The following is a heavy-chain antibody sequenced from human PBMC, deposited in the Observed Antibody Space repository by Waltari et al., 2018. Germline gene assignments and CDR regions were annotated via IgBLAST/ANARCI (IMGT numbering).Heavy chain of an antibody. CDR1: GASITTYY. D-gene: IGHD2-15*01. V-gene: IGHV4-59*01. CDR3: ARDYPAAHVFDY. J-gene: IGHJ4*02. Sequence: QVQLQESGPGLVKPSETLSLTCTVSGASITTYYYSWIRQSPGKGLQWIGSMYYTGTAYYNPSLKSRVTISRDTSKNQFSLSLTSVTTADTAVYYCARDYPAAHVFDYWGQGTVVAVSS. CDR2: MYYTGTA.